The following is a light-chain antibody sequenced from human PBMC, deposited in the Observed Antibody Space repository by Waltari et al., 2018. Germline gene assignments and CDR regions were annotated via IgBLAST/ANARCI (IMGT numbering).Light chain of an antibody. V-gene: IGKV3-15*01. CDR2: GGS. CDR1: QSVNSN. CDR3: QQYDNWLPYT. Sequence: EIAMTQSPATLSVSPGERATLSCRTSQSVNSNLAWYQQRPGQPPRLLIYGGSTRAPGIPGRFRGSGSGTEFTLTISRLQSEDVAVYYCQQYDNWLPYTFGQGTKVDMK. J-gene: IGKJ2*01.